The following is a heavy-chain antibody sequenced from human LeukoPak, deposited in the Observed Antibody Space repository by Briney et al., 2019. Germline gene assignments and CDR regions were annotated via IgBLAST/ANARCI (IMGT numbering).Heavy chain of an antibody. CDR2: IIPIFGTA. CDR1: GGTFSSYA. D-gene: IGHD6-6*01. J-gene: IGHJ6*03. CDR3: ARGTLLAARLGYYYYYMDV. V-gene: IGHV1-69*13. Sequence: ASVKVSCKASGGTFSSYAISWVRQAPGQGLEWMGGIIPIFGTANYAQKFQGRVTITADESTSTAYMELSSLRSEDTAVYYCARGTLLAARLGYYYYYMDVWGKGTTATVSS.